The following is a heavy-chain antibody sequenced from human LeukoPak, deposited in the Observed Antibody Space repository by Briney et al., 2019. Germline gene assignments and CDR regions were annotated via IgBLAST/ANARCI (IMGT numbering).Heavy chain of an antibody. CDR3: ARDQGSTSAIDY. Sequence: NPSETLSLTCTVSGGSISSGSYYWSWIRQPPGKGLEWIGRIYTSGSTNYNPSLKSRVTISVDTSKNQFSLKLSSVTAADTAVCYCARDQGSTSAIDYWGQGTLVTVSS. V-gene: IGHV4-61*02. CDR1: GGSISSGSYY. CDR2: IYTSGST. J-gene: IGHJ4*02. D-gene: IGHD2-2*01.